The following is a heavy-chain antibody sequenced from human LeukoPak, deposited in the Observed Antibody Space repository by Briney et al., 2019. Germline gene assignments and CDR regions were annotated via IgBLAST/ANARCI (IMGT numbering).Heavy chain of an antibody. CDR1: GFTVSNNY. V-gene: IGHV3-66*01. Sequence: GGSLRLSCAASGFTVSNNYMSWVRQAPGKGLVWVSSIYSGGSTYYTDSVKGRFTISRDNSKNTLYLQMNTLRAEDTAVYYCAKSPYGLGTYAIAGDYWGQGTLVTVSS. D-gene: IGHD3-10*01. J-gene: IGHJ4*02. CDR2: IYSGGST. CDR3: AKSPYGLGTYAIAGDY.